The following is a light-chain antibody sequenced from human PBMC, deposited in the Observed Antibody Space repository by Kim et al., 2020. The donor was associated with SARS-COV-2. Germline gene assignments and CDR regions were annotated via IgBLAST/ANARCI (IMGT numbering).Light chain of an antibody. CDR2: DAS. J-gene: IGKJ1*01. CDR1: QSVNTW. V-gene: IGKV1-5*01. CDR3: QQYFSFPWT. Sequence: ESVGDRVSITCRASQSVNTWLAWYQQKPGKAPKLLIYDASSSETGVPSRFGGSGSGAEFTLTITNLQPDDFATYHCQQYFSFPWTFGQGTKVDIK.